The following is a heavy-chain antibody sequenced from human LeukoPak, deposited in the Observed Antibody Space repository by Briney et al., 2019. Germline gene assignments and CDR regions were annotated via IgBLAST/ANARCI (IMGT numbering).Heavy chain of an antibody. CDR2: IHSGGST. J-gene: IGHJ2*01. Sequence: PSETLSLTCTVSGGYISSSSYYWGWIRQPPGKGLEWIGSIHSGGSTYYNSSLKSRVTISVDTSKNQFSLKLSSVTAADTAMYYCARPSFSSNINWYFDLWGRGTLVTVSS. CDR3: ARPSFSSNINWYFDL. D-gene: IGHD6-13*01. V-gene: IGHV4-39*01. CDR1: GGYISSSSYY.